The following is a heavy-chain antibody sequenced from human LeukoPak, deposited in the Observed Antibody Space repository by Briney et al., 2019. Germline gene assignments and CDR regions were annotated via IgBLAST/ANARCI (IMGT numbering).Heavy chain of an antibody. CDR1: GFTFSTYG. CDR3: AKDLRYYDFWSRLADY. Sequence: GGSLRLSCAASGFTFSTYGMHWVRQAPGKGLEWVALIWYDGSNKYYADSVKGRFTISRDNSKNTLYLQMNSLRAEDTAVYYCAKDLRYYDFWSRLADYWGQGTLVTVSS. CDR2: IWYDGSNK. V-gene: IGHV3-33*06. D-gene: IGHD3-3*01. J-gene: IGHJ4*02.